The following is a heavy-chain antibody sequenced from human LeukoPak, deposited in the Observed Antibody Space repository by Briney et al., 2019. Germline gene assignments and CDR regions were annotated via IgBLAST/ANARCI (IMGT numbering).Heavy chain of an antibody. D-gene: IGHD6-13*01. J-gene: IGHJ4*02. CDR2: INPNSGGT. CDR3: ARGYSSSWYLGY. V-gene: IGHV1-2*02. CDR1: GYTFTGYY. Sequence: ASVKVSCKASGYTFTGYYMHWVRQVPGQGLEWMGWINPNSGGTNYAQKFQGRVTMTRDTSISTAYMELSRLRSDDTAVYYCARGYSSSWYLGYWGQGTLVTVSS.